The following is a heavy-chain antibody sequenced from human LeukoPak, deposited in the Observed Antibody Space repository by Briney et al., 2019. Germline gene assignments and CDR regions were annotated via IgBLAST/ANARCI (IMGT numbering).Heavy chain of an antibody. D-gene: IGHD3-10*01. V-gene: IGHV4-4*07. Sequence: SETLSLTCTVSGGSISSYYWSWIRQPAGKGLEWIGRIYTSGSTNYNPSLKSRVTMSVDTSKNQFSLKLSSVTAADTAVYYCAREATYYYVSGEGYYGMDVWGQGTTVTVSS. CDR2: IYTSGST. CDR3: AREATYYYVSGEGYYGMDV. CDR1: GGSISSYY. J-gene: IGHJ6*02.